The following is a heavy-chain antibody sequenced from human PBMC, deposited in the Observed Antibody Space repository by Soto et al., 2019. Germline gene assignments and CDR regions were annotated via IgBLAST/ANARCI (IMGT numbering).Heavy chain of an antibody. CDR1: GFTFSSYG. Sequence: PGGSLRLSCAASGFTFSSYGMHWVRQAPGKGLEWVAVISYDGSNKYYADSVKGRFTISRDNSKNTLYLQMNSLRAEDTAVYYCAKELFSGYSSGVDYWGQGTLVTVS. V-gene: IGHV3-30*18. CDR2: ISYDGSNK. J-gene: IGHJ4*02. D-gene: IGHD6-19*01. CDR3: AKELFSGYSSGVDY.